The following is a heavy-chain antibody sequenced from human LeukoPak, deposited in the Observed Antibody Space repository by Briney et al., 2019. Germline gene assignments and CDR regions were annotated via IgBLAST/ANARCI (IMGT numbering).Heavy chain of an antibody. CDR1: GGSISSYY. Sequence: SETLSLTCTVSGGSISSYYWSWIRQPPGKGLEWIGYTYYSGSTNYNPSLKSRVTISVDTSKNQFSLKLSSVTAADTAVYYCARNLYCSGGSCYDAFDIWGQGTMVTVSS. D-gene: IGHD2-15*01. CDR2: TYYSGST. CDR3: ARNLYCSGGSCYDAFDI. V-gene: IGHV4-59*01. J-gene: IGHJ3*02.